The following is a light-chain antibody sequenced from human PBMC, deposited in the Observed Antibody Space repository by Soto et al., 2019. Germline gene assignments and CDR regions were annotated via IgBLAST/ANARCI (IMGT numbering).Light chain of an antibody. CDR3: QQYSSYST. J-gene: IGKJ1*01. Sequence: DIQMTQSPSTLSASVGERVTITCRASQNIITWLAWYQQKPGEAPKLLIYKASSLESGVPSRFSGSGSGTEFTLTISSLQPDDFATDYCQQYSSYSTFGHGTKVDSK. V-gene: IGKV1-5*03. CDR2: KAS. CDR1: QNIITW.